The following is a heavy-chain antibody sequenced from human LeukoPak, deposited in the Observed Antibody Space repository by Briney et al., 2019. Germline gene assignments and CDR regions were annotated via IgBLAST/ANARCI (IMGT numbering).Heavy chain of an antibody. D-gene: IGHD1-26*01. CDR1: GYSISSGYY. CDR2: IYHSGST. J-gene: IGHJ4*02. Sequence: PSETLSLTCAVSGYSISSGYYWGGIRQPPGTGLEWIGSIYHSGSTYYNPSLKSRVTISVDTSKNQFSLKLSSVTAADTAVYYCARWANIYSGSCDYWGQGTLVTVSS. V-gene: IGHV4-38-2*01. CDR3: ARWANIYSGSCDY.